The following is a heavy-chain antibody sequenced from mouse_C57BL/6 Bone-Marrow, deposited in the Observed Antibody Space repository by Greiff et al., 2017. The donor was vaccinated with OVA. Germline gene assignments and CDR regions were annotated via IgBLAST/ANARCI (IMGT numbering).Heavy chain of an antibody. V-gene: IGHV1-64*01. CDR1: GYTFTSYW. Sequence: VQLQKSGAELVKPGASVKLSCKASGYTFTSYWMHWVKQRPGQGLEWIGMIHPNSGSTNYNEKFKSKATLTVDKSSSTAYMQLSSLTSEDSAVYYCARPLYYSNYMFAYWGQGTLVTVSA. D-gene: IGHD2-5*01. J-gene: IGHJ3*01. CDR3: ARPLYYSNYMFAY. CDR2: IHPNSGST.